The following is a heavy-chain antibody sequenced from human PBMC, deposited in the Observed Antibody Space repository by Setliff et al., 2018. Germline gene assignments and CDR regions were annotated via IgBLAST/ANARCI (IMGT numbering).Heavy chain of an antibody. CDR3: ARYRAVPAALNWFDP. CDR1: GYTFTSYA. D-gene: IGHD2-2*01. J-gene: IGHJ5*02. Sequence: ASVKVSCKASGYTFTSYAMHWVRQAPGQRLEWMGWINAGNGNTKYSQKFQGRVTITRDTSASTAYMELSSLRSEDTAVYYCARYRAVPAALNWFDPWGQGTLVTVSS. CDR2: INAGNGNT. V-gene: IGHV1-3*01.